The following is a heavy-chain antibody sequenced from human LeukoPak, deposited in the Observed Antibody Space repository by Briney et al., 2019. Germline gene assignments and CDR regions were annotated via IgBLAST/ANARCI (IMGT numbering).Heavy chain of an antibody. V-gene: IGHV4-61*01. CDR3: ACVSAAGTGPDY. CDR1: GGSVSSGNDY. CDR2: MSNSGHT. J-gene: IGHJ4*02. D-gene: IGHD6-13*01. Sequence: SETLSLTCTVSGGSVSSGNDYWSWIRQPPGKGLEWIGFMSNSGHTDSTPSLKSRVTISVDTSKNQFSLRLNSVTVADTAMYYSACVSAAGTGPDYWGQGTLVTVSS.